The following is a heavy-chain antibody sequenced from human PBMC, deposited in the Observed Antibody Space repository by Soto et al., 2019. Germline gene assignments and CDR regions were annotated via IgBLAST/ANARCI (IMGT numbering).Heavy chain of an antibody. J-gene: IGHJ6*03. D-gene: IGHD2-2*01. V-gene: IGHV3-33*01. CDR1: GFTFSSYG. Sequence: GGSLRLSCAASGFTFSSYGMHWVRQAPGKGLEWVAVIWYDGSNKYYADSVKGRFTISRDNSKNTLYLQMNSLRAEDTAVYYCASFGPHGGSVPAAGYYYYYYMDVWGKGTTVTVSS. CDR3: ASFGPHGGSVPAAGYYYYYYMDV. CDR2: IWYDGSNK.